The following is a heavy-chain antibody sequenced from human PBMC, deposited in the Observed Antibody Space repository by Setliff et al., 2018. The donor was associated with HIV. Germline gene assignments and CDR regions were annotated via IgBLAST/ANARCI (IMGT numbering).Heavy chain of an antibody. CDR2: IYTSGST. Sequence: SETLSLTCTVSGGSISSYYWSWIRQPAGKGLEWIGRIYTSGSTNYNPSLKSRVTMSVDTSKNQFSLKLSSVIAADTAVYYCARGRFHRLHRPYSGSGSLGIQYFDYWGQGTLVTVSS. V-gene: IGHV4-4*07. CDR1: GGSISSYY. CDR3: ARGRFHRLHRPYSGSGSLGIQYFDY. J-gene: IGHJ4*02. D-gene: IGHD3-10*01.